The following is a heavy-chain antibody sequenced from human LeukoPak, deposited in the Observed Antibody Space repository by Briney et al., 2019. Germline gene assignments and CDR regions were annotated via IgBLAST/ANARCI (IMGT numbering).Heavy chain of an antibody. Sequence: SETLSLTCTVSGGSISSYYWSWIRQPPGKGLEWIGYIYYSGSTNYNPSLKSRATISVDTSKNQFSLKLSSVTAADTAVYYCARAKKTVAGFFDYWGQGPLVTVSS. D-gene: IGHD6-19*01. V-gene: IGHV4-59*01. CDR3: ARAKKTVAGFFDY. J-gene: IGHJ4*02. CDR1: GGSISSYY. CDR2: IYYSGST.